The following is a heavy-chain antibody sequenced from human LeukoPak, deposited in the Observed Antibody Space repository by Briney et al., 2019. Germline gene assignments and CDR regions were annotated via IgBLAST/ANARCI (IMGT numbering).Heavy chain of an antibody. CDR3: ARSGATRDGHSYAFDI. D-gene: IGHD5-24*01. J-gene: IGHJ3*02. Sequence: GASVKVSCKASGYTFTSYDINWVRQATGQGLEWMGWMNPNSGNTGYAQKFQGRVTMTRNTSISTAYMELSSLRSEDTAVYYCARSGATRDGHSYAFDIWGQGTMVTISS. CDR1: GYTFTSYD. V-gene: IGHV1-8*01. CDR2: MNPNSGNT.